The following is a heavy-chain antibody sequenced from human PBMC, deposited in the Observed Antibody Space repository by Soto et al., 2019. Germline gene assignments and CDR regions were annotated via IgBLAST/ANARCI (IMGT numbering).Heavy chain of an antibody. V-gene: IGHV5-51*01. CDR2: IYPGDSDT. D-gene: IGHD6-19*01. CDR3: ARHSSTSGRYHFDH. CDR1: GYTFTSYW. Sequence: GESLKISCKGSGYTFTSYWIAWVRQMPGKGLEWMGDIYPGDSDTRYSPSFQGQVTISADKSISTAYLQWSSLKASDTAMYYCARHSSTSGRYHFDHWGQGTQVTVSS. J-gene: IGHJ4*02.